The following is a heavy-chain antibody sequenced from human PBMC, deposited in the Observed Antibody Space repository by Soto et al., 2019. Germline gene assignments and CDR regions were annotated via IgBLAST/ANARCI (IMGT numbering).Heavy chain of an antibody. CDR1: GGSVSSGSYY. D-gene: IGHD2-21*02. CDR3: ARGRGVVTQFDY. Sequence: QVQLQESGPGLVKPSETLSLTCTVSGGSVSSGSYYWSWIRQPPGKGLEWIGYIYYSGSTNYNPSLKSRVTISVDTSKNQFSLKLSSVTAADTAVYYCARGRGVVTQFDYWGQGTLVTVSS. J-gene: IGHJ4*02. V-gene: IGHV4-61*01. CDR2: IYYSGST.